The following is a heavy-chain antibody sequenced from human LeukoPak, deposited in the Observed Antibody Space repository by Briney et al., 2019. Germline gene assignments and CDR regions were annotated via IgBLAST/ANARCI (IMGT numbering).Heavy chain of an antibody. D-gene: IGHD1-26*01. CDR1: GFTFSSYS. CDR2: ISSSSSTI. V-gene: IGHV3-48*04. Sequence: PGGSLRLSCAASGFTFSSYSMNWVRQASGKGLEWVSFISSSSSTIYYADSVKGRFTISRDNAKNSPYLQMNSLRAEDTAVYYCARDRGGSYSAIDYWGQGTLVTVSS. CDR3: ARDRGGSYSAIDY. J-gene: IGHJ4*02.